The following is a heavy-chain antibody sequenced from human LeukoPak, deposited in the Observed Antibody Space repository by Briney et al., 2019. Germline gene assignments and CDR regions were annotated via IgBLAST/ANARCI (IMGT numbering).Heavy chain of an antibody. V-gene: IGHV4-39*01. CDR1: GDSISSSSYY. CDR3: ARRRIATTIDY. CDR2: IFYRGNT. J-gene: IGHJ4*02. Sequence: PSETLSLTCTVSGDSISSSSYYWAWIRRSPGKGLEWIGSIFYRGNTFYSPSLKSRLAISIDTSKNQFSLRLNSVTAADTAVYYCARRRIATTIDYWGQGTLVTVSS. D-gene: IGHD5-12*01.